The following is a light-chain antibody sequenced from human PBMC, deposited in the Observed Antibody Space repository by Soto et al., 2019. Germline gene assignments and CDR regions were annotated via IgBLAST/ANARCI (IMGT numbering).Light chain of an antibody. CDR2: GAS. CDR3: QQYHNWWT. CDR1: QSVSSN. Sequence: IEMTQSPATLSVSPGERATLSCRASQSVSSNLVWYQQKPGQAPRLLIYGASTRVTGIPARFSGSGSGTEFTLTISSLHSEDFAVYYCQQYHNWWTFGQGTKVDIK. J-gene: IGKJ1*01. V-gene: IGKV3-15*01.